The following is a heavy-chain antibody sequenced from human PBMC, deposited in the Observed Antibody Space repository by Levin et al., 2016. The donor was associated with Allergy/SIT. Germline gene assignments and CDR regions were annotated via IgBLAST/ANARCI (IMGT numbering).Heavy chain of an antibody. CDR3: AKHLTPGGTYSWFDP. CDR1: GYTFTNSW. Sequence: GESLKISCKASGYTFTNSWIGWVRQLPGKGLEWMGIIYPGDSDTRYSPSFQGQVNMSVDKSTNTAFLHWSSLKASDTAIYYCAKHLTPGGTYSWFDPWGQGTLVTVSS. J-gene: IGHJ5*02. D-gene: IGHD3-9*01. CDR2: IYPGDSDT. V-gene: IGHV5-51*01.